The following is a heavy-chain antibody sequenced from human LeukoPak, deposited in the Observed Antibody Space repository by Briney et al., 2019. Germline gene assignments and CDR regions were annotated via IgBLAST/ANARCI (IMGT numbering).Heavy chain of an antibody. Sequence: SDTLSLTCSVSGVSISSYYWTWIRQPPGKGLEWIGHINYSGSTSYNPSLKSRITISVDTSKNQFSLKVTPVTAADTAVYYCATEVWSGHYWGQGTLVTVSS. V-gene: IGHV4-59*07. CDR2: INYSGST. CDR1: GVSISSYY. CDR3: ATEVWSGHY. D-gene: IGHD3-10*01. J-gene: IGHJ4*02.